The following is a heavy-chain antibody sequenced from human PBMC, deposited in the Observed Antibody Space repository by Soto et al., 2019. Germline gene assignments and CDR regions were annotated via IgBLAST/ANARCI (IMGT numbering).Heavy chain of an antibody. CDR1: GFTFTNYW. D-gene: IGHD4-17*01. CDR3: KTVFEY. CDR2: IDGVGAGT. Sequence: DVQLVQSGGGSVQPGGSLRLSCAASGFTFTNYWMHWVRQVPGKGLVWVSRIDGVGAGTSYSDSVRGRFTISRDNAENMLYLQTNSLRAEDTAVYYLKTVFEYWGQGTLVTVSS. J-gene: IGHJ4*02. V-gene: IGHV3-74*01.